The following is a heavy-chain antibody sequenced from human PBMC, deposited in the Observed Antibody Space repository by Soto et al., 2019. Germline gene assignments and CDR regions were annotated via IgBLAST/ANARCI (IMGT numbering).Heavy chain of an antibody. V-gene: IGHV3-48*02. CDR3: ARDTPYYDSSGYEAPYDAFDI. CDR1: GFTFSSYS. J-gene: IGHJ3*02. CDR2: ITASGGTT. D-gene: IGHD3-22*01. Sequence: GGSLRLSCAASGFTFSSYSMSWVRQAPGKGLEWVAHITASGGTTYYADSVKGRFTISRDNAKNSLYLQMNSLRDEDTAVYYCARDTPYYDSSGYEAPYDAFDIWGQGTMVTVSS.